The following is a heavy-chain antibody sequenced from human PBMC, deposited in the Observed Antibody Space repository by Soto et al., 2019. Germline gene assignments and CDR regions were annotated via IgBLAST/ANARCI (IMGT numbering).Heavy chain of an antibody. D-gene: IGHD2-15*01. CDR2: IYYSGST. J-gene: IGHJ5*02. CDR1: GGSISSYF. V-gene: IGHV4-59*01. Sequence: PSGTLSLTCTVSGGSISSYFWSWIRQPPGKGLEWIGYIYYSGSTNYNPSLKSRVTISVDTSKNQFSLKLSSVTAADTAVYYCARVGGRYCSGGSCYSGSWFDPWGQGTLVTVSS. CDR3: ARVGGRYCSGGSCYSGSWFDP.